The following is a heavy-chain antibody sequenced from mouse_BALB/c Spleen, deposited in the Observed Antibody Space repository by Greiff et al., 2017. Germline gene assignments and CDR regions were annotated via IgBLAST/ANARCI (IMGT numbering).Heavy chain of an antibody. CDR3: ARSPTYYGNYGAMDY. Sequence: SGAELMKPGASVKISCKATGYTFSSYWIEWVKQRPGHGLEWIGEILPGSGSTNYNEKFKGKATFTADTSSNTAYMQLSSLTSEDSAVYYCARSPTYYGNYGAMDYWGQGTSVTVSS. J-gene: IGHJ4*01. CDR1: GYTFSSYW. V-gene: IGHV1-9*01. D-gene: IGHD2-10*01. CDR2: ILPGSGST.